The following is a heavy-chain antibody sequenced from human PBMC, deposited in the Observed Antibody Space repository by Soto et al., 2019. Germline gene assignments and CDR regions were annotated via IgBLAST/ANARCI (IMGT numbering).Heavy chain of an antibody. J-gene: IGHJ3*02. D-gene: IGHD3-9*01. Sequence: PSETLSLTCTVSGGSISSYYWSWIRQPPGQGLEWIGYIYYSGSTNYNPSLKSRVTISVATTKNQFSLKLSSVTAAATAVYYLEWCNYGIMTGYFNSAFDIWGQGTMVTVSS. CDR3: EWCNYGIMTGYFNSAFDI. V-gene: IGHV4-59*01. CDR1: GGSISSYY. CDR2: IYYSGST.